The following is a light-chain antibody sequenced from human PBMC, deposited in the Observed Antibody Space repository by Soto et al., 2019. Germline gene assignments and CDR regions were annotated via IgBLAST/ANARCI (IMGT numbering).Light chain of an antibody. Sequence: QSALTQPASVSGSPGQSITISCTGTSSDVGSYNLVSWYQQHPGKAPKLMIYEGSKRPSGVSNRFSGSKSGNTASLTISGLQAEDEADYYCCSFADFTYVFGTGTKLTVL. V-gene: IGLV2-23*01. J-gene: IGLJ1*01. CDR1: SSDVGSYNL. CDR3: CSFADFTYV. CDR2: EGS.